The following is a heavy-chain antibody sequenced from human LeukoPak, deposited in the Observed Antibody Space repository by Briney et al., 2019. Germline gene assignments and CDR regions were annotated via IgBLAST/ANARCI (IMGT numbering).Heavy chain of an antibody. CDR1: GGSISSYY. D-gene: IGHD3-22*01. J-gene: IGHJ5*02. V-gene: IGHV4-59*01. CDR3: ARNAQYYYDSSGYYYNFWFDP. CDR2: IYYSGST. Sequence: SETLSLTCTVSGGSISSYYWSWIRQPPGKGLEWIGYIYYSGSTNYNPSLKSRVTISVDTFKNQFSLKLSSVTAADTAVYYCARNAQYYYDSSGYYYNFWFDPWGQGTLVTVTS.